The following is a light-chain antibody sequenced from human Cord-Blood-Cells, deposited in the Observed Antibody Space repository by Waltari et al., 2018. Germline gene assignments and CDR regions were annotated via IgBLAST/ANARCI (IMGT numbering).Light chain of an antibody. CDR3: SSYAGSNNLV. Sequence: QSALTQPPSASGSPGQSVTISCTGPSSDVGGYNYASWYQQHPGKAPKLMIYEVSKWPSGVPDRFSGSKSGNTASLTVSGLQAEDEADYYCSSYAGSNNLVFGGGTKLTVL. CDR1: SSDVGGYNY. CDR2: EVS. J-gene: IGLJ3*02. V-gene: IGLV2-8*01.